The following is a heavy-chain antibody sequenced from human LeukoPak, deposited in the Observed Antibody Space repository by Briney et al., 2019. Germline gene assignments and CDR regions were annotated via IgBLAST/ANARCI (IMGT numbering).Heavy chain of an antibody. Sequence: GESLKISCKGSGYSFTSYWIGWARQMPGKGLEWMGIIYPGDSDTRYSPSFQGQVTISADKSISTAYLQWSSLKASDTAMYYCAREPTRYYYGMDVWGQGTTVTVSS. CDR1: GYSFTSYW. CDR2: IYPGDSDT. CDR3: AREPTRYYYGMDV. V-gene: IGHV5-51*01. J-gene: IGHJ6*02.